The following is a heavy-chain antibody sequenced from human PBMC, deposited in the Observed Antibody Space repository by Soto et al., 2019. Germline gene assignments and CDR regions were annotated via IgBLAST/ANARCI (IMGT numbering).Heavy chain of an antibody. D-gene: IGHD2-15*01. Sequence: QPGGSLRLSCAASGFTVSSNYMSWVRQAPGKGLEWVSVIYSGGSTYYADSVKGRFTISRDNPKNTLYLQMNSLRAEDTAVYYCARDRGGGSYLYYYYGMDVSGQGTTVTVSS. V-gene: IGHV3-53*01. CDR2: IYSGGST. CDR1: GFTVSSNY. J-gene: IGHJ6*02. CDR3: ARDRGGGSYLYYYYGMDV.